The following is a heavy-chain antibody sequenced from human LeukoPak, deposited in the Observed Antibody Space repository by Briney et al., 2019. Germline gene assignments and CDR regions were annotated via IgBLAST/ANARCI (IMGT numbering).Heavy chain of an antibody. CDR3: ARARYYYDNSVYPAVRFDF. D-gene: IGHD3-22*01. CDR1: GGSISSYY. J-gene: IGHJ4*02. CDR2: KFYNGST. V-gene: IGHV4-59*01. Sequence: SETPSLTCTVSGGSISSYYWSWIRQPPGKELEWIGYKFYNGSTNYSPSLKSRVTISVDTSQNQFSLKLTSVTAADTAVYYCARARYYYDNSVYPAVRFDFWGQGILVTVS.